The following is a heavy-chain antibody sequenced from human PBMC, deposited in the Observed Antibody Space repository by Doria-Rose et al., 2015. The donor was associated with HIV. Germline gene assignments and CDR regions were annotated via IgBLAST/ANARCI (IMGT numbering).Heavy chain of an antibody. CDR3: ARIKSSRWYHKYYFDF. CDR2: IFSDDDR. CDR1: GVSLSSPGMG. D-gene: IGHD6-13*01. Sequence: SGPVLVKPTETLTLTCTVSGVSLSSPGMGVSWIRQPPGKALEWLANIFSDDDRSYKTSLKSRLTISRGTSKSQVFLTMTDMDPVDTATYYCARIKSSRWYHKYYFDFWGQGTLVIVSA. V-gene: IGHV2-26*01. J-gene: IGHJ4*02.